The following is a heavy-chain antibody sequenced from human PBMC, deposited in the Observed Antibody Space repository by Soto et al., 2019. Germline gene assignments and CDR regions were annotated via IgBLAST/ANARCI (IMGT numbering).Heavy chain of an antibody. CDR1: GCTFSAV. CDR3: ARGLGWFGSMDV. J-gene: IGHJ6*02. D-gene: IGHD3-10*01. Sequence: GGALRVWCEDAGCTFSAVEVNWFRQAPGKGLEWISYISGVSYNIYYADSVKGRFTVSRDNAKNSLYLQMNSLRAEDTAVYYCARGLGWFGSMDVWGQGTTVTVS. V-gene: IGHV3-48*03. CDR2: ISGVSYNI.